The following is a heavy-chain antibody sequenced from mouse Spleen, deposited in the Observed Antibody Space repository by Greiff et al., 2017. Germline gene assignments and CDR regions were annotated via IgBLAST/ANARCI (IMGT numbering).Heavy chain of an antibody. CDR1: GFTFSDYY. V-gene: IGHV5-12*02. D-gene: IGHD2-4*01. Sequence: EVKLMESGGGLVQPGGSLKLSCATSGFTFSDYYMYWVRQTPEKRLEWVAYISNGGGSTYYPDTVKGRFTISRDNAKNTLYLQMSRLKSEDTAMYYCARDGSMSTTGAWFAYWGQESLVTVSA. CDR2: ISNGGGST. J-gene: IGHJ3*01. CDR3: ARDGSMSTTGAWFAY.